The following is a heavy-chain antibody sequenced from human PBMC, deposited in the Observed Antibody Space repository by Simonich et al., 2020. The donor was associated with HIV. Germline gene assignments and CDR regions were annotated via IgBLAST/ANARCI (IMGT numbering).Heavy chain of an antibody. CDR3: ARHSASYDSSGRRYFDL. D-gene: IGHD3-22*01. CDR2: INHSGST. Sequence: QVQLQQWGAGLLKPSETLSLTCAVYGGSFSGYYWSWIRQPPGKGREWIGEINHSGSTHYNPYIKSRVTISLDTSKNQFSLKLSSVTAADTAVYYCARHSASYDSSGRRYFDLWGRGTLVTVFS. V-gene: IGHV4-34*01. CDR1: GGSFSGYY. J-gene: IGHJ2*01.